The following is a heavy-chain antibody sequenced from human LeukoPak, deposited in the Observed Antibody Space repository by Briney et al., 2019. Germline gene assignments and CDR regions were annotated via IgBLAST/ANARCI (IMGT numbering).Heavy chain of an antibody. CDR3: AKDYAVGSIDY. CDR1: GFTFSGFA. CDR2: ISRSGERT. D-gene: IGHD3-16*01. J-gene: IGHJ4*02. Sequence: GGSLRLSCAASGFTFSGFAMSWIRQAPGKGLEWVSSISRSGERTFYADSVRGRFTISRDSSKNTVSLQMESLRAEDTALYYCAKDYAVGSIDYWGQGTLVTVSS. V-gene: IGHV3-23*01.